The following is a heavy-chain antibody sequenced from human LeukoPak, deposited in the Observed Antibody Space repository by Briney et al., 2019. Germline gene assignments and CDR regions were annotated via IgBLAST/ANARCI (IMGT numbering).Heavy chain of an antibody. Sequence: SQTLSLTCTVSGGSISSGGYYWSWIRQHPGKGLEWIGYIYYSGSTYYNPSLKSRVTISVDTSKNRFSLKLSSVTAADTAVYYCARGEDPSYYYDSSGGYYLDYWGQGTLVTVSS. D-gene: IGHD3-22*01. CDR2: IYYSGST. J-gene: IGHJ4*02. V-gene: IGHV4-31*03. CDR3: ARGEDPSYYYDSSGGYYLDY. CDR1: GGSISSGGYY.